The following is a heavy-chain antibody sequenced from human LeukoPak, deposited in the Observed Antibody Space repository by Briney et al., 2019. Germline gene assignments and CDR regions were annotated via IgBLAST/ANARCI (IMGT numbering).Heavy chain of an antibody. V-gene: IGHV4-59*12. Sequence: SETLSLTCTVSGGSISSYYWSWIRQPPGKGLEWIGSIYYSGSTYYNPSLKSRVTISVDTSKNQFSLKLSSVTAADTAVYYCARDGGTLVGDAFDIWGQGTMVTVSS. CDR3: ARDGGTLVGDAFDI. CDR1: GGSISSYY. J-gene: IGHJ3*02. D-gene: IGHD2-15*01. CDR2: IYYSGST.